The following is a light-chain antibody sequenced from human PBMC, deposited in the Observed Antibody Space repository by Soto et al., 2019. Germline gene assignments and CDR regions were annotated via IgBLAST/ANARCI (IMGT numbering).Light chain of an antibody. J-gene: IGLJ1*01. CDR3: SSYTSRSYV. CDR1: SSDIGDYNY. Sequence: QSALTQPASVSGSPGQSITISCTGTSSDIGDYNYVSWYQQHPGKGPKLMIYEVNNRPSGVSNRFSGSQSGNTASLTISGLRAEDEADYYCSSYTSRSYVFGTGTKVTVL. CDR2: EVN. V-gene: IGLV2-14*01.